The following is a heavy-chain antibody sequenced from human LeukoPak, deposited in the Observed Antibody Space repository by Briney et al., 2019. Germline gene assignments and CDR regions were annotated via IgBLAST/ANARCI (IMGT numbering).Heavy chain of an antibody. CDR3: AKVGNGDY. CDR2: ISGGGDIT. CDR1: GFTFSTYA. J-gene: IGHJ4*02. Sequence: GGSLRLSCAASGFTFSTYAMSWVRQAPGKGLEWVSAISGGGDITYYADSVKGRFTISRDSSKSTLFLQMNSLRAEDTAVYYCAKVGNGDYWGQGTLVTVSS. V-gene: IGHV3-23*01.